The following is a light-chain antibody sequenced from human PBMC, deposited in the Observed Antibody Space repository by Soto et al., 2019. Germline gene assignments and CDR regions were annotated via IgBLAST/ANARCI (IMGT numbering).Light chain of an antibody. J-gene: IGLJ2*01. Sequence: QSVLTQPASVSGSPGQSITISCTGTSSDIGGYNYVSWYQQYTGKAPKLIIFGVSDRPSGVSNRCSGSKSGTTASLTISGLQAEDEADYYCSSYKSSSTVVVFGGGTKLTVL. V-gene: IGLV2-14*01. CDR1: SSDIGGYNY. CDR3: SSYKSSSTVVV. CDR2: GVS.